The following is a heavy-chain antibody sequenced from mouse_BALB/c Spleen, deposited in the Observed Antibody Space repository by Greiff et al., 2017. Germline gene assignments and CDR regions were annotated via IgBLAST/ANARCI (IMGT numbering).Heavy chain of an antibody. CDR2: IWAGGST. CDR1: GFSLTSYG. J-gene: IGHJ3*01. V-gene: IGHV2-9*02. CDR3: ARDDYGGFAY. Sequence: VKLQESGPGLVAPSQSLSITCTVSGFSLTSYGVHWVRQPPGKGLEWLGVIWAGGSTNYNSALMSRLSISKANSKSQVFLKMNSLQTDDTAMYYCARDDYGGFAYWGQGTLVTVSA. D-gene: IGHD2-4*01.